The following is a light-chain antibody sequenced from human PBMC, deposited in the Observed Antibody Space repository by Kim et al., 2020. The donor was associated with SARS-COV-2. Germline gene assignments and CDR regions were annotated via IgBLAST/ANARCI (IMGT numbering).Light chain of an antibody. CDR1: QSVLYSSNKKHY. CDR2: WAS. V-gene: IGKV4-1*01. CDR3: QKNNSTART. Sequence: DIVVTQSPDSLAVSLGERATINCMSSQSVLYSSNKKHYLELYQQKPEHPPKLLIYWASTRQSGVPDRFSGSGFVTEITLTISSLQAVNVSVYISQKNNSTARTFGEGSKMEIK. J-gene: IGKJ4*02.